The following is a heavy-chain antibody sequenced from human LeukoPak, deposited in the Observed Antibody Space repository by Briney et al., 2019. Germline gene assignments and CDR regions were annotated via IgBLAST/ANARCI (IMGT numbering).Heavy chain of an antibody. CDR2: IIPILGIA. Sequence: SVKVSCKASGGTFSSYAISWVRQAPGQGLEWMGRIIPILGIANYAQNFQGRVTITADKSTSTAYMELSSLRSEDTAVYYCARDIVATIGPYYYYGMDVWGQGTTVTVSS. CDR3: ARDIVATIGPYYYYGMDV. V-gene: IGHV1-69*04. J-gene: IGHJ6*02. D-gene: IGHD5-12*01. CDR1: GGTFSSYA.